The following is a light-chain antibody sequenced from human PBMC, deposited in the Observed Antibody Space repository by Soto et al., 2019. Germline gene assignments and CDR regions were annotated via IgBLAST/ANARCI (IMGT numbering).Light chain of an antibody. CDR2: GAS. CDR3: QHYATYPLT. Sequence: IVLTQSPGTLSLSPWERATLSCRASQTVRSNFLAWYQRKPGQTPRLLIYGASSRATGIPDRFSGSGSGTDFTLTISRLDPEDFAVYYCQHYATYPLTFGGGTKVDI. J-gene: IGKJ4*01. V-gene: IGKV3-20*01. CDR1: QTVRSNF.